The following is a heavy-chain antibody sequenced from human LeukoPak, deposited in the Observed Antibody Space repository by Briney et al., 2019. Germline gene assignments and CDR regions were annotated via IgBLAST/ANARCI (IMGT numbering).Heavy chain of an antibody. D-gene: IGHD6-19*01. J-gene: IGHJ4*02. Sequence: GASVKVSCKASGYTFTSYGISWVRQAPGQGLEWMGWISAYNGNTNYAQKLQGRVTMTTDTSTSTAYMELRSLRSDDTAVYYCARDHLIAVAGGPDYWGQGTLVTVSS. V-gene: IGHV1-18*01. CDR1: GYTFTSYG. CDR3: ARDHLIAVAGGPDY. CDR2: ISAYNGNT.